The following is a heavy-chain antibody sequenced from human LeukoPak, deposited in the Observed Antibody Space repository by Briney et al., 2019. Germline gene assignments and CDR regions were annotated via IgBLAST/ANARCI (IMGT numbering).Heavy chain of an antibody. CDR3: ARQGWFGELLSPLDY. CDR2: IFYSGST. D-gene: IGHD3-10*01. V-gene: IGHV4-59*08. J-gene: IGHJ4*02. Sequence: SETLSLTCSVSGGSISSYYWSWIRQPPGKGLEYIGYIFYSGSTNYNPSLKSRVTISVDTSKNQFSLKLSSVTASDTAVYYCARQGWFGELLSPLDYWGQGTLVTVSS. CDR1: GGSISSYY.